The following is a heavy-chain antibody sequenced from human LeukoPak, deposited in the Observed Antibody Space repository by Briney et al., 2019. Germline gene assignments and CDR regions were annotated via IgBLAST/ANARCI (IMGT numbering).Heavy chain of an antibody. D-gene: IGHD2-8*01. Sequence: GRSLRLSCAASGFTFSSYAMHWVRQAPGKGLEWVAVISYDGSNKYYADSVKGRFTISRDNSKNILYLQMNSLRGEDTAVYYCAKDRCSNGIGCLYYYMDVWGKGTTVTVSS. CDR2: ISYDGSNK. CDR3: AKDRCSNGIGCLYYYMDV. CDR1: GFTFSSYA. J-gene: IGHJ6*03. V-gene: IGHV3-30*04.